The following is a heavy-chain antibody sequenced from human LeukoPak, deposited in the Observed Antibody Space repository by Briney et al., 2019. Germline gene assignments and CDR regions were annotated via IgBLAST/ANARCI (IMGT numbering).Heavy chain of an antibody. J-gene: IGHJ4*02. CDR1: GFTFSNYW. Sequence: GGSLRLSCAASGFTFSNYWMSWVRQAPGKELEWVANIKQDGSEKYYVDSVKGRFTISRDNAKNSLYLQMNSLRAEDTAVYYCARDQDGYSHFDYWGQGTLVTVSS. CDR3: ARDQDGYSHFDY. V-gene: IGHV3-7*01. CDR2: IKQDGSEK. D-gene: IGHD5-24*01.